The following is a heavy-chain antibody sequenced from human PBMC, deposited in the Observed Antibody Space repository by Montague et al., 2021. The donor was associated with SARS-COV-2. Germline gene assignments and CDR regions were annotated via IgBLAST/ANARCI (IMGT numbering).Heavy chain of an antibody. Sequence: SETLSLTCAVYGGSFIGYCLNWIRQPPGKGLEWIGEINHSGSTNYNPSLKIRVTIAVATSKNQVSLKLTSVTAADTAVFYCARSTVTNASFGLSNNLRSRYNGMDDWGQGTTVTVSS. CDR3: ARSTVTNASFGLSNNLRSRYNGMDD. CDR1: GGSFIGYC. CDR2: INHSGST. V-gene: IGHV4-34*01. J-gene: IGHJ6*02. D-gene: IGHD4-17*01.